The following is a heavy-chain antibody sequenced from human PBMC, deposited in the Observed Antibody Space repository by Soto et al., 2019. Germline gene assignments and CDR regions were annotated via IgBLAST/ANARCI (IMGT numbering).Heavy chain of an antibody. CDR3: AVDHYLGDQQN. CDR1: GYTFTTYG. D-gene: IGHD3-16*01. J-gene: IGHJ4*02. V-gene: IGHV1-18*01. CDR2: ISAYSGKT. Sequence: QVQLVQSGGEVKKPGASVKVSCKTSGYTFTTYGISWVRQAPGQGLEWVGWISAYSGKTHYAQKFQGKVTMTTDTPTNTAYAELRSLTSGDTAAYYCAVDHYLGDQQNWCQGSGVTVSS.